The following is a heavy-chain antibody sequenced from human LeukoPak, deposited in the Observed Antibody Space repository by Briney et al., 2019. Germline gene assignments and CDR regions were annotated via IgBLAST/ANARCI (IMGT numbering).Heavy chain of an antibody. Sequence: SETLSLTCAVYGGSFSGYYWSWIRQPPGKGLEWIGEINHSGSTNYNPSLKSRVTISVDTSKSQFSLKLGSVTAADTAVYYCALPRARRGMDVWGKGTTVTVSS. CDR3: ALPRARRGMDV. D-gene: IGHD2-2*01. CDR2: INHSGST. J-gene: IGHJ6*04. V-gene: IGHV4-34*01. CDR1: GGSFSGYY.